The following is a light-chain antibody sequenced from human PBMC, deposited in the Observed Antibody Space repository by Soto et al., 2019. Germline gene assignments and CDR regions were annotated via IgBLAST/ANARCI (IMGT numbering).Light chain of an antibody. CDR3: QQSYTTPT. CDR2: AAS. J-gene: IGKJ1*01. V-gene: IGKV1-39*01. CDR1: QSISSF. Sequence: IRMSQLPSSVSESXGDRVTINCRASQSISSFLNWYQQTPGXAPKFXIYAASSLQSGVTSRFSGSGYGKDFNITISSLQPEDFATYECQQSYTTPTFGQGTKVDIK.